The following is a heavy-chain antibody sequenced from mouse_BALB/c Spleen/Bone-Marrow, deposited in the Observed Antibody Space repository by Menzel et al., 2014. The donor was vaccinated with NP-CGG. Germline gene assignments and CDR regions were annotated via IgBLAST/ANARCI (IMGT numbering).Heavy chain of an antibody. J-gene: IGHJ4*01. CDR3: ARVTTAAGVDY. Sequence: EVKLVESGGGLVKPGGSLKLSCAASGFTFSSYAMSWLRQTPEKRLEWVASISSGGSTYYPDSVKGRFTISRDNARNILYLQMSSLRSEDTAMYYCARVTTAAGVDYWGQGASVTVSS. CDR1: GFTFSSYA. D-gene: IGHD1-2*01. CDR2: ISSGGST. V-gene: IGHV5-6-5*01.